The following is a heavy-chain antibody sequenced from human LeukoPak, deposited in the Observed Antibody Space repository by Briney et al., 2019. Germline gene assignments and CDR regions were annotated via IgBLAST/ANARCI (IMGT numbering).Heavy chain of an antibody. J-gene: IGHJ6*02. CDR3: ARTLPNYDFWSGYYGTYYYYGMDV. CDR1: GGSISSSSYY. V-gene: IGHV4-39*07. CDR2: IYYSGST. D-gene: IGHD3-3*01. Sequence: PSETLSLTCTVSGGSISSSSYYWGWIRQPPGKGLEWIGSIYYSGSTNYNPSLKSRVTISVDTSKNQFSLKLSSVTAADTAVYYCARTLPNYDFWSGYYGTYYYYGMDVWGQGTTVTVSS.